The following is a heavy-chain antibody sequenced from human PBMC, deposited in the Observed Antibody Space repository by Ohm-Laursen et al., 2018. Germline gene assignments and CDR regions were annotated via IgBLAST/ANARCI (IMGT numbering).Heavy chain of an antibody. CDR1: GFTFSNYE. D-gene: IGHD3-22*01. V-gene: IGHV3-48*03. Sequence: SLRLSCTASGFTFSNYEMNWVRQAPGKGLEWLSYSSRSGGTMYYADAVKGRFTISRDNAKNSLYLQMNSLRAEDTAVYYCARDGGFNYDSSGYGMDVWGQGTTVTVSS. CDR3: ARDGGFNYDSSGYGMDV. J-gene: IGHJ6*02. CDR2: SSRSGGTM.